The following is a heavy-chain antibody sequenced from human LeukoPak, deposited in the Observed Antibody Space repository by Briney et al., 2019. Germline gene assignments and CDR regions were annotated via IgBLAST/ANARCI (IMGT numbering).Heavy chain of an antibody. CDR2: INPNSGGT. J-gene: IGHJ4*02. CDR3: ARGHLETMVRGVMDY. CDR1: GYTFTGYY. Sequence: ASVKVSCKASGYTFTGYYMHWVRQAPGQGLEWMGWINPNSGGTNYAQKFQGRVTMTRDTSTSTVYMELSSLRSEDTAVYYCARGHLETMVRGVMDYWGQGALVTVSS. D-gene: IGHD3-10*01. V-gene: IGHV1-2*02.